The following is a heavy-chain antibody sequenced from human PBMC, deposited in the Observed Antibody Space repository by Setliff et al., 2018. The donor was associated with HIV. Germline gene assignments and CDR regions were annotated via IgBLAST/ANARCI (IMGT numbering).Heavy chain of an antibody. D-gene: IGHD2-21*01. Sequence: ASETLSLTCAVYGGSFSGYYWSWIRQIPGKGLEWIGEVVDEGHTNYNPSLKSRVTISVDTSKKRFSLKVASVTAADTGVYFCARGRDCGDNSCILRLYYHYGMDAWGQGTAVTVSS. J-gene: IGHJ6*02. CDR1: GGSFSGYY. CDR2: VVDEGHT. CDR3: ARGRDCGDNSCILRLYYHYGMDA. V-gene: IGHV4-34*01.